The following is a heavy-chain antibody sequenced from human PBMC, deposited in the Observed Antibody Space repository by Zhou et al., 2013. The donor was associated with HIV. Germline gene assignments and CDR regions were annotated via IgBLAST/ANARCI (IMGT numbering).Heavy chain of an antibody. D-gene: IGHD3-10*01. CDR2: INPNNGGT. V-gene: IGHV1-2*02. CDR1: GYTFTAYC. J-gene: IGHJ4*02. Sequence: QVQLVQSGAEVKESGASVKDSCKSSGYTFTAYCMHWVRQAPGQGLEWMGWINPNNGGTNHAQNFQGRVTMTGDTSINTAYMELSRLRSDDTAVYYCARARYYYGSGSYYPFDYWGQGTLVTVSS. CDR3: ARARYYYGSGSYYPFDY.